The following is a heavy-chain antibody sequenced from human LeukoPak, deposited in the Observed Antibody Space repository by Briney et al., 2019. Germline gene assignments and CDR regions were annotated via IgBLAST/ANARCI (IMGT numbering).Heavy chain of an antibody. Sequence: PGGSLRLSCAASGFTVSSNYMSWVRQAPGKGLEWVSVIYSGGSTYYADSVKGRFTISRHNSKKPVYLQMNSLRAEDTAVYNWARTPGWGEYGLDLWPQGPTVTVSS. D-gene: IGHD3-16*01. J-gene: IGHJ6*02. CDR2: IYSGGST. CDR3: ARTPGWGEYGLDL. V-gene: IGHV3-53*04. CDR1: GFTVSSNY.